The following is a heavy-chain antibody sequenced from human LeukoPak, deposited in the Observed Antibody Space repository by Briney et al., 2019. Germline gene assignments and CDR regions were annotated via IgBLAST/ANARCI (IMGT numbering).Heavy chain of an antibody. J-gene: IGHJ4*02. V-gene: IGHV4-4*07. CDR3: ARKDGDY. CDR1: GASISSFH. Sequence: SETLSLTCAVSGASISSFHWTWFRQPAGRGLEWIGLIYSSGSTLYNPSFQSRVAMSVDMTKNQLSLKLTSVTAADAATYYCARKDGDYWGQGTLVTVSS. CDR2: IYSSGST.